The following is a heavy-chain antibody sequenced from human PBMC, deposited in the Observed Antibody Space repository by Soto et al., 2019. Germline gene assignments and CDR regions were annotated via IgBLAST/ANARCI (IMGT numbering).Heavy chain of an antibody. V-gene: IGHV3-11*05. CDR2: ISSSSSYT. CDR3: AREREYYGSGSYRYDAFDI. CDR1: GFSLSDYY. Sequence: GGSLRLSCVASGFSLSDYYMSWIRQAPGKGLEWVSYISSSSSYTNNADSVKGRFTISRDNAKNSLYLQMNSLRAEDTAVYYCAREREYYGSGSYRYDAFDIWGQATXVTGSS. D-gene: IGHD3-10*01. J-gene: IGHJ3*02.